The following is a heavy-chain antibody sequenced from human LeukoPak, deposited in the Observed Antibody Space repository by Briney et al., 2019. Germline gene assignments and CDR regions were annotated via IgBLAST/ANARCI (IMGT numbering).Heavy chain of an antibody. J-gene: IGHJ5*02. Sequence: GGSLRLSCAASGFSLRTYAMTWVRQAPGRGLEWVSSLTGSGGSTSYADSVKGRFTMPRDDSNNTLYLLMNTLRVEDTAVYHCAKGRSPSIGWGYSWFDPWGQGTLVTVSS. V-gene: IGHV3-23*01. D-gene: IGHD6-19*01. CDR2: LTGSGGST. CDR3: AKGRSPSIGWGYSWFDP. CDR1: GFSLRTYA.